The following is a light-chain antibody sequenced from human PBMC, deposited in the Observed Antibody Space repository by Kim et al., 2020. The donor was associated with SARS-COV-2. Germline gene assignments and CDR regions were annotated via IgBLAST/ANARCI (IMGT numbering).Light chain of an antibody. Sequence: ASTGDRVTLTCRASQGISSYVDWYQQKPGKAPRLLIYAASTLPSGVPSRFSGSGSGTDFTLTISCLQSEDFAIYYCQQYYSYPLYTFGQGTKLEI. CDR3: QQYYSYPLYT. J-gene: IGKJ2*01. CDR2: AAS. CDR1: QGISSY. V-gene: IGKV1-8*01.